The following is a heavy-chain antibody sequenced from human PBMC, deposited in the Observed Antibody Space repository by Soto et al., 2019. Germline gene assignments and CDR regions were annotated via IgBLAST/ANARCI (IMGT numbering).Heavy chain of an antibody. J-gene: IGHJ6*03. Sequence: PSQTLSLTCAISGDSVSSNSAAWNWIRQSPSRGLEWLGRTYYRSKWYNDYAVSVKSRITINPDTSKSQFSLQLNSVTPEDTAVYYCARDLPKRRYCSSTSCYYYYYYMDVWGKGTTVTVSS. CDR1: GDSVSSNSAA. D-gene: IGHD2-2*01. V-gene: IGHV6-1*01. CDR2: TYYRSKWYN. CDR3: ARDLPKRRYCSSTSCYYYYYYMDV.